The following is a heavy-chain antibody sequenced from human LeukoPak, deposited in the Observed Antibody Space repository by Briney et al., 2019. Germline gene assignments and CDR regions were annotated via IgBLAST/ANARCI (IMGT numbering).Heavy chain of an antibody. CDR2: IYYSGST. Sequence: PSETLSLTCTVSGGSISSTSFYWAWLRQPPGKGLEWVGSIYYSGSTNYNPSLKSRFTISVYTSKNQFSLKVTSLTAADTAVYYCARTGYYASGSSYYYGMDVWGQGTTVTVSS. CDR3: ARTGYYASGSSYYYGMDV. J-gene: IGHJ6*02. CDR1: GGSISSTSFY. D-gene: IGHD3-10*01. V-gene: IGHV4-39*01.